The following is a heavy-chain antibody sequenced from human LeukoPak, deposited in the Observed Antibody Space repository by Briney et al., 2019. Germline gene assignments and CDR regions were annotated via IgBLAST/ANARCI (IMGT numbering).Heavy chain of an antibody. CDR3: TRDRVGLWWFN. Sequence: PGGSLRLSCTASGSTSGDDALNWFRQAPGKGREGVGFIRSKTYGGTSEYAASVKGRFTISRDDSKGIAYLQMNSLKTEDTAVYYCTRDRVGLWWFNWGQGTLVTVSS. CDR1: GSTSGDDA. J-gene: IGHJ4*02. CDR2: IRSKTYGGTS. D-gene: IGHD2-21*01. V-gene: IGHV3-49*03.